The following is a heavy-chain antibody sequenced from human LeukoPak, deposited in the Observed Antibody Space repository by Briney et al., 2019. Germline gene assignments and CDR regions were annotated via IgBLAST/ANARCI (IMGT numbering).Heavy chain of an antibody. D-gene: IGHD3-9*01. V-gene: IGHV3-30*18. CDR2: VSHDGNYK. Sequence: PGGSLRLSCAASGFTFSNGIHWVRQAPGKGLEWVALVSHDGNYKYYTDSVKGRFSISRDESKNTVSLQMNRLRAEDTALYYCAKAEAPYDILTGLDYWGQGTLVTVSS. J-gene: IGHJ4*02. CDR3: AKAEAPYDILTGLDY. CDR1: GFTFSNG.